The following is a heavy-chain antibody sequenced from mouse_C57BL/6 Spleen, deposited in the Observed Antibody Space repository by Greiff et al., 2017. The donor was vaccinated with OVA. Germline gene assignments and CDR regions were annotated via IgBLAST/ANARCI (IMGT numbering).Heavy chain of an antibody. V-gene: IGHV1-42*01. D-gene: IGHD4-1*01. CDR2: INPSTGGT. CDR3: ARSLTGLDY. Sequence: VQLQQSGPELVKPGASVKISCKASGYSFTGYYMNWVKQSPEQSLEWIGEINPSTGGTTYNQKFKAKATLTVDKSSSTAYMQLKSLTSEDSAVYYCARSLTGLDYWGQGTTLTVSS. J-gene: IGHJ2*01. CDR1: GYSFTGYY.